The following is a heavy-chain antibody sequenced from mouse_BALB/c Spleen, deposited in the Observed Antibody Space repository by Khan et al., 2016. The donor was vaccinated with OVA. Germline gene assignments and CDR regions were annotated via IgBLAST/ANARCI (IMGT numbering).Heavy chain of an antibody. Sequence: EVQLQASGPGLVKPSQSLSLTCTVTGYSITSDYAWNWIRQFPGNKLEWMGYISYSGRTSYNPSLKSRISITRDTSKNQFFLQLNSVTTEDTATYYCARSVTITTVVATDFDYWGQGTTLTVSS. V-gene: IGHV3-2*02. CDR1: GYSITSDYA. CDR3: ARSVTITTVVATDFDY. J-gene: IGHJ2*01. D-gene: IGHD1-1*01. CDR2: ISYSGRT.